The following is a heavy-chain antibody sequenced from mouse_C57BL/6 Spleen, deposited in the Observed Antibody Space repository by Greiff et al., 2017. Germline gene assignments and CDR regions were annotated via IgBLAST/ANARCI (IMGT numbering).Heavy chain of an antibody. V-gene: IGHV3-6*01. CDR3: ARAGSSPDY. Sequence: VQLQQSGPGLVKPSQSLSLTCSVTGYSITSGYYWNWIRQFPGNKLEWMGYISYDGSNNYNPSLKNRISITRDTSKNQFFLKLNSVTTEDTATYYCARAGSSPDYWGQGTTLTVSS. CDR2: ISYDGSN. CDR1: GYSITSGYY. D-gene: IGHD1-1*01. J-gene: IGHJ2*01.